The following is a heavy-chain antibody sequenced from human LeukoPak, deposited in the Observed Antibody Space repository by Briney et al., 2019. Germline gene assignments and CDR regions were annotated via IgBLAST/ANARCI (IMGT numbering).Heavy chain of an antibody. CDR1: GFTLSSYE. CDR3: AIDRSFYYYYYMDV. V-gene: IGHV3-7*01. J-gene: IGHJ6*03. D-gene: IGHD1-26*01. CDR2: IKPDGSDK. Sequence: PGGSLRLSCAASGFTLSSYEMNWVRQAPGKGLEWVANIKPDGSDKYFVDSVKGRFTISRDNSQNSLYLQMNSLRAEDTAVYYCAIDRSFYYYYYMDVWGKGTTGTVSS.